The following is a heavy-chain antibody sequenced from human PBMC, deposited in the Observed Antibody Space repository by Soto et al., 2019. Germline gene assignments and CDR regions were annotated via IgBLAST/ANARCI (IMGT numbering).Heavy chain of an antibody. CDR1: GFTFSSYS. CDR2: ISSSSSYI. CDR3: AREEGGGYSGSDTEFDY. V-gene: IGHV3-21*01. D-gene: IGHD5-12*01. Sequence: GGSLRLSCAASGFTFSSYSMNWVRQAPGKGLEWVSSISSSSSYIYYADSVKGRFTISRDNAKNSLYLQMNSLRAEDTAVYYCAREEGGGYSGSDTEFDYWGQGTLVTVSS. J-gene: IGHJ4*02.